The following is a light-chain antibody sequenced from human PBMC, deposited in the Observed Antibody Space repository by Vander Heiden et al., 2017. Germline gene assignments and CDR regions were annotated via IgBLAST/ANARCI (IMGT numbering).Light chain of an antibody. V-gene: IGLV2-8*01. CDR2: ASS. CDR3: SADAVSNNYV. Sequence: SALTHPRCAYGSTCQSVTNSCTGTSSAVDSYNFVFCFQQNPGQDPKLLIFASSNRPSGVTDRFSGSTSDNPAFLTVSELQAEDAADYYCSADAVSNNYVFGTGTKVTVL. CDR1: SSAVDSYNF. J-gene: IGLJ1*01.